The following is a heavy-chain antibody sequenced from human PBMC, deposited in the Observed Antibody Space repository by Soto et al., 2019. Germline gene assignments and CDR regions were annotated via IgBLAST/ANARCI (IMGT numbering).Heavy chain of an antibody. D-gene: IGHD3-16*01. J-gene: IGHJ6*02. CDR1: GGTFSSYA. V-gene: IGHV1-69*01. CDR2: IIPIFGTA. Sequence: QVQLVQSGAEVKKPGSSVKVSCKASGGTFSSYAISWVRQAPGQALEWMGGIIPIFGTANYAQKFQGRVTITADESTSTAYMELSSLRSEDTAVYYCARWGAPRNYYYYGMDVWGQGTTVTVSS. CDR3: ARWGAPRNYYYYGMDV.